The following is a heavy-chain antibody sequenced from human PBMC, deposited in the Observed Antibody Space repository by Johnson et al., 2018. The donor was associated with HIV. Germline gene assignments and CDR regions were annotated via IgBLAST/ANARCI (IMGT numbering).Heavy chain of an antibody. D-gene: IGHD1-26*01. V-gene: IGHV3-66*01. Sequence: VQLVESGGGLVKPGGSLRLSCAGSGFTFSDHYMSWVRQAPGKGLEWVAVIYSGGSTFYTDSVKGRFTISRDNSKNTLFLQMNSLRDEDTAVYFCAKGGVWEIPLGFGAVDFWGQGTMVTVSS. CDR1: GFTFSDHY. CDR2: IYSGGST. CDR3: AKGGVWEIPLGFGAVDF. J-gene: IGHJ3*01.